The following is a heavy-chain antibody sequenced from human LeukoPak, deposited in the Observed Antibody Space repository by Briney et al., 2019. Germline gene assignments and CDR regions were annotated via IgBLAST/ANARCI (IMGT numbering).Heavy chain of an antibody. CDR1: GFIFDDYT. CDR2: ISWDASST. Sequence: GDSLRLSCAASGFIFDDYTMHWVRQAPGKGLEWVSLISWDASSTYYGDSVKGRFTISRDNSRHSLYLQMDSVRNEDTALYYCAKGAGGSYPGAYYFDYWGQGTLVTVSS. V-gene: IGHV3-43*01. CDR3: AKGAGGSYPGAYYFDY. J-gene: IGHJ4*02. D-gene: IGHD1-26*01.